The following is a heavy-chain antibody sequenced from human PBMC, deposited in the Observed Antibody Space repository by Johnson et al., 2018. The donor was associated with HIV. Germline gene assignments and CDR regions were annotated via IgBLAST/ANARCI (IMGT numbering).Heavy chain of an antibody. J-gene: IGHJ3*02. V-gene: IGHV3-30*04. D-gene: IGHD6-13*01. CDR2: ISYDGSDK. CDR1: GFTFSSYA. CDR3: AKELQQPQRGEHALAQDAFDI. Sequence: QVQLVESGGGLVQPGRSLRLSCAASGFTFSSYAMHWVRQAPGKGLEWVAVISYDGSDKYYADSVKGRFTISRDNSKNTLYLQMNSLRAEDTAVYYCAKELQQPQRGEHALAQDAFDIWGQGTMVTVSS.